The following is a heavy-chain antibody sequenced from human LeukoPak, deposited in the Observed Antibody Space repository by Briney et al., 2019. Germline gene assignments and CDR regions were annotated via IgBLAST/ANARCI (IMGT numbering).Heavy chain of an antibody. V-gene: IGHV4-34*01. CDR3: GRGLTGIRIVNAY. CDR2: INHSGST. J-gene: IGHJ4*02. Sequence: SETLSLTCAVYGGSFSGYYWSWIRQPPGRGLEWIGEINHSGSTNYNPSLKSRVTISVDTSKNQFSLKLSSVTAADTAVYYCGRGLTGIRIVNAYWAKGTLVPVS. CDR1: GGSFSGYY. D-gene: IGHD1-14*01.